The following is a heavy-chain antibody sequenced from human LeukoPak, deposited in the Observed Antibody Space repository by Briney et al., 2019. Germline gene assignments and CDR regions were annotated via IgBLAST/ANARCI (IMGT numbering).Heavy chain of an antibody. CDR3: AKGPLIEVAGTTWDY. CDR1: GLTFSNYA. Sequence: GGSLRLSCAVTGLTFSNYAMSWVRQAPGKGPEWVSDISGSGGVTHYADSVKGRFSISRDNSKNTLYLQMSSLRAEDTAVYYCAKGPLIEVAGTTWDYWGQGTLVTVSS. V-gene: IGHV3-23*01. CDR2: ISGSGGVT. D-gene: IGHD6-19*01. J-gene: IGHJ4*02.